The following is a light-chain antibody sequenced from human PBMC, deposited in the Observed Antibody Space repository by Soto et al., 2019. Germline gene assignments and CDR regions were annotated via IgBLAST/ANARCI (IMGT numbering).Light chain of an antibody. J-gene: IGKJ1*01. Sequence: EIVLTQSPATLSLSPGERATLSCRASQSVSSYLAWYQHKPVQAPRLLIYAASNRATGIQARFSGSGSGTDFTLNSSSLEREVFAVYYRQKGSNWHTFGQGRKVEIK. V-gene: IGKV3-11*01. CDR3: QKGSNWHT. CDR1: QSVSSY. CDR2: AAS.